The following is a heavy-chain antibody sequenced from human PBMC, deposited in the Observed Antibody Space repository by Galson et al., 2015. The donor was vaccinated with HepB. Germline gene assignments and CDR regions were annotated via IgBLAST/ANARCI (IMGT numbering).Heavy chain of an antibody. J-gene: IGHJ4*02. D-gene: IGHD2-15*01. Sequence: SLRLSCAASGFSLSNYDMNWVRQAPGKGPEWVSCVSGTANKIYYADSVRGRFTISTDNARRSLYLQMNSLRVEDTAVYYCARGVAAAGHYFTSWGQGTQVTVSS. CDR3: ARGVAAAGHYFTS. V-gene: IGHV3-48*03. CDR1: GFSLSNYD. CDR2: VSGTANKI.